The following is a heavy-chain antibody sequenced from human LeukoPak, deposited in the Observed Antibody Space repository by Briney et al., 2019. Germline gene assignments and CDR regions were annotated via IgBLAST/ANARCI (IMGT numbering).Heavy chain of an antibody. CDR2: INPSGGST. D-gene: IGHD3-9*01. CDR1: GYTFTSYY. V-gene: IGHV1-46*01. Sequence: ASVKVSCKASGYTFTSYYMHWVRQAPGQGLEWMGIINPSGGSTSYAQKFQGRVTITTDESTSTAYMELSSLRSEDTAVYYCARSYYDILTGYSPTYYYYYYMDVWGKGTTVTVSS. CDR3: ARSYYDILTGYSPTYYYYYYMDV. J-gene: IGHJ6*03.